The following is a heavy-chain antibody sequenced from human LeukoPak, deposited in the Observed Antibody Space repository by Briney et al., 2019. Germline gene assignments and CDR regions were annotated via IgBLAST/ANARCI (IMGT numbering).Heavy chain of an antibody. V-gene: IGHV3-23*01. CDR1: GFTFSSYG. D-gene: IGHD1-7*01. CDR3: AKEELELRFGFDY. J-gene: IGHJ4*02. Sequence: GGTLRLSCAASGFTFSSYGMSWVRQAPGKGLEWVSAISGSGGSTYYADSVKGRFTISRDNSKNTLYLQMNSLRAEDTAVYYCAKEELELRFGFDYWGQGTLVTVSS. CDR2: ISGSGGST.